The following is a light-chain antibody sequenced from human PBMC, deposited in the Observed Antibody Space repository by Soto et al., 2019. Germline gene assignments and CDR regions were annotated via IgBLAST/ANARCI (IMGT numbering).Light chain of an antibody. CDR2: VVS. Sequence: QSVLTQPASVSGSPGQSIPTSSMGTGSNLGGHNYVSWYQQHPGKAPKLMIFVVSNRPSGVSNRFSGSKSGNTASLTISGLQAEDEADYYCSSYTSSSTLYVFGTGTKVTVL. J-gene: IGLJ1*01. CDR1: GSNLGGHNY. CDR3: SSYTSSSTLYV. V-gene: IGLV2-14*01.